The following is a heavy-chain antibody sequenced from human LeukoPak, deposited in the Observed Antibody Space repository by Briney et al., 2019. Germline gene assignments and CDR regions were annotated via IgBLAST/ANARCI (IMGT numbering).Heavy chain of an antibody. CDR1: GDIFTTYW. CDR3: ARLQCSGGSCYIDY. CDR2: IYPGASNV. D-gene: IGHD2-8*02. Sequence: GESLKISCQTSGDIFTTYWIGWVRQMPGKGLEWMGIIYPGASNVKYSPSFQGQVTISADKSISTAYLQWSSLKASDTAMYYCARLQCSGGSCYIDYWGQGTLVTVSS. V-gene: IGHV5-51*01. J-gene: IGHJ4*02.